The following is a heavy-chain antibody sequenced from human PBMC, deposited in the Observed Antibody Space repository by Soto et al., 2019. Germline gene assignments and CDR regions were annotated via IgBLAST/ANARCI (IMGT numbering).Heavy chain of an antibody. CDR1: GGSISGYY. CDR3: ARRDSSGWYSYFDY. V-gene: IGHV4-59*08. CDR2: MYYSGST. J-gene: IGHJ4*02. D-gene: IGHD6-19*01. Sequence: SETLSLTCTVSGGSISGYYWSWIRQPPGKGLEWIAYMYYSGSTNYNPSLKGRVTISIDTSKNQFSLKLSSVTAADTAVYYCARRDSSGWYSYFDYWGRGALVTVSS.